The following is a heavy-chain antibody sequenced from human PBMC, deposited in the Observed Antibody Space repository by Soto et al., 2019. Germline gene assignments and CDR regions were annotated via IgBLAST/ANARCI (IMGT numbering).Heavy chain of an antibody. CDR1: GYALTRSG. V-gene: IGHV1-18*01. CDR2: ISSYNGDT. CDR3: ARDGVARHSHKCTDV. Sequence: EKVSCKASGYALTRSGISWVRQVPGEGPEWMGWISSYNGDTNYAQTFQGRVTMTTDTSTSTAYMELRSLRSDDTDVYYCARDGVARHSHKCTDVRGQGPPVTV. J-gene: IGHJ6*02. D-gene: IGHD3-3*01.